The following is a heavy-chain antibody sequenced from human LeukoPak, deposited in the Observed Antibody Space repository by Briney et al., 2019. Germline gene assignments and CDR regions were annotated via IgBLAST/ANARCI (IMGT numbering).Heavy chain of an antibody. D-gene: IGHD5-12*01. J-gene: IGHJ6*02. CDR1: GFTFSDYY. CDR2: ISSSGSTI. CDR3: ARDNRYVDGMDV. V-gene: IGHV3-11*01. Sequence: PGGSLRLSCAASGFTFSDYYMSWIRQAPGKGLEWVSYISSSGSTIYYADSVKGRFTIPRDNAKNSLYLQMDSLRAEDTAVYYCARDNRYVDGMDVWGQGTTVTVSS.